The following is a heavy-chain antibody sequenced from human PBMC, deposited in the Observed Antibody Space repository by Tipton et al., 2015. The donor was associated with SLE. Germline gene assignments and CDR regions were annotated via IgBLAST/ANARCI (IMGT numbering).Heavy chain of an antibody. CDR1: GYSISGGYH. V-gene: IGHV4-38-2*02. CDR2: ISQSGIT. CDR3: ARQRLQPRGDYFDY. Sequence: TLSLTCTVSGYSISGGYHWGWIRQPPGKGLEWIGSISQSGITHYNPSLESRVTISVDTSKNQFSLKLTSVTAADTAVYYCARQRLQPRGDYFDYWGQGTLVTVSS. J-gene: IGHJ4*02. D-gene: IGHD2-2*01.